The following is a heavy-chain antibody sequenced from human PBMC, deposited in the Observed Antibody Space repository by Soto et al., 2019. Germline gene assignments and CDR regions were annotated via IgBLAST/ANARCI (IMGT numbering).Heavy chain of an antibody. CDR2: IYYSGST. V-gene: IGHV4-59*01. CDR1: GGSISSYY. Sequence: SETLSLTCTVSGGSISSYYWSWIRQPPGKGLEWIGYIYYSGSTNYNPSLKSRVTISVDTSKNQFSLKLSSVTAADTAVYYCAREINCSGGSCYHFDYWGQGTLVTVSS. D-gene: IGHD2-15*01. J-gene: IGHJ4*02. CDR3: AREINCSGGSCYHFDY.